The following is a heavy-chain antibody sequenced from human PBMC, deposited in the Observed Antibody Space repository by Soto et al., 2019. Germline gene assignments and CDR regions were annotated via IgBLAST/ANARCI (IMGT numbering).Heavy chain of an antibody. J-gene: IGHJ6*02. CDR2: IIPIFGTA. CDR3: ARGIYGSGSYYTTPNYYYYGMDV. V-gene: IGHV1-69*13. D-gene: IGHD3-10*01. Sequence: SVKGSCKASGGTFSSYAISWVRQAPGQGLEWMGGIIPIFGTANYAQKFQGRVTITADESTSTAYMELSSLRSEDTAVYYCARGIYGSGSYYTTPNYYYYGMDVWGQGITVTVSS. CDR1: GGTFSSYA.